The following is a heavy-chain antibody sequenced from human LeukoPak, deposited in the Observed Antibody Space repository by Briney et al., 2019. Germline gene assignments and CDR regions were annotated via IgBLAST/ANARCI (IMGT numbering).Heavy chain of an antibody. CDR3: ARAGIPGYCTNVTCSNWLDP. Sequence: AASVKVSCKASGDTFTTYAITWVRQAPGQGLEWMGGIIPMFGTPNYAQRLQGRVTITADKSTKTAYMELRSLRYEDTAVYFCARAGIPGYCTNVTCSNWLDPWGQGTLVTVSS. CDR1: GDTFTTYA. CDR2: IIPMFGTP. V-gene: IGHV1-69*06. J-gene: IGHJ5*02. D-gene: IGHD2-8*01.